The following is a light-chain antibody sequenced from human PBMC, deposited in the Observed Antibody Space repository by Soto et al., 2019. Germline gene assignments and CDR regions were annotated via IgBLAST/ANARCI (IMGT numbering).Light chain of an antibody. J-gene: IGLJ2*01. Sequence: QTVVTQEPSHSVSPGRTVTLTCGLSSGSVSTSDYPSWYQQTPGQAPRTLIYNTNTRSSGVPDRFSGSILGNKAALTITGAQADDESDYYCVLYVGSGIVVFGGGTQLTVL. CDR2: NTN. V-gene: IGLV8-61*01. CDR3: VLYVGSGIVV. CDR1: SGSVSTSDY.